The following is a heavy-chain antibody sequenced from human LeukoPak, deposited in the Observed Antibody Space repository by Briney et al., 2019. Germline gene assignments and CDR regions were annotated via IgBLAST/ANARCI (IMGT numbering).Heavy chain of an antibody. J-gene: IGHJ6*02. CDR2: IIPIFGTA. Sequence: GASVKVSCKASGGTFSSYAISWVRQAPGQGLEWMGGIIPIFGTANYAQKFQGRVTITADESTSTAYMELSSLRSEDTAVYYCARDNSNYYGMDVWSQGTTVTVSS. V-gene: IGHV1-69*13. CDR1: GGTFSSYA. D-gene: IGHD2/OR15-2a*01. CDR3: ARDNSNYYGMDV.